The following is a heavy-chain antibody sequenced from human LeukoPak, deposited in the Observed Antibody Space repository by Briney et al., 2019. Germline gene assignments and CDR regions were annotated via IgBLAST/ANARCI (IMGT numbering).Heavy chain of an antibody. CDR1: GFTFGDFT. CDR3: TSAVPHTDY. Sequence: PGGSLRLSCTASGFTFGDFTLGWVRQAPGKGLEWLGFIRGKVYGGTTEYAASVKGRFTFSRDDSKSIAYLQMNSLKTEDTAVYYCTSAVPHTDYWGQGTVVTVSS. D-gene: IGHD6-19*01. J-gene: IGHJ4*02. V-gene: IGHV3-49*04. CDR2: IRGKVYGGTT.